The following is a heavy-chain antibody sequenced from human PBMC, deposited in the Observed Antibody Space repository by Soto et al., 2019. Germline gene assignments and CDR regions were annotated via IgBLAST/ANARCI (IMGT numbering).Heavy chain of an antibody. J-gene: IGHJ6*02. CDR1: GFTFGDYA. CDR2: FKWNSGDV. D-gene: IGHD3-10*01. Sequence: EVQLLESGGGLVQPGGSLRLSCAASGFTFGDYAMHWVRQVPGKGLEWVSGFKWNSGDVGYADSVKGRFTISRDNAKNSLYLQMNSLRPEDTAVYYCAKDRSSGSPYYGMDFWGQGTMVTVSS. V-gene: IGHV3-9*01. CDR3: AKDRSSGSPYYGMDF.